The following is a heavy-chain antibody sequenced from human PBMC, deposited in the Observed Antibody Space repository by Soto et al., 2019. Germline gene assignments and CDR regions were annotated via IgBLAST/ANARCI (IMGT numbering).Heavy chain of an antibody. D-gene: IGHD2-2*01. CDR1: GFTFNSYE. CDR2: ISSSGTTM. V-gene: IGHV3-48*03. J-gene: IGHJ4*02. Sequence: PGGSLRLSCAATGFTFNSYEMNWVRQAPGKGLEWVSYISSSGTTMYYADSVKGRFTISRDNAKDSLYLQMDSLRAGDTALYYCVRRYCSSTSCTFDFWGQGALVTVSS. CDR3: VRRYCSSTSCTFDF.